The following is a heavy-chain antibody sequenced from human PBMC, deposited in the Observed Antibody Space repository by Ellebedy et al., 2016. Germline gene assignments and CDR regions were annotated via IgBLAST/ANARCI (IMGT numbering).Heavy chain of an antibody. Sequence: SGPTLVKPTQTLTLTCTVSGFSLSTSGVVVGWVRQPPGKALEWLAFIYGNDDQRYSPSLRNRLTIIKDTSNNQVVLTLTNMDPVDTATYYCVHRTTVTSFDCWGQGTLVTVSS. D-gene: IGHD4-11*01. CDR3: VHRTTVTSFDC. V-gene: IGHV2-5*01. J-gene: IGHJ4*02. CDR1: GFSLSTSGVV. CDR2: IYGNDDQ.